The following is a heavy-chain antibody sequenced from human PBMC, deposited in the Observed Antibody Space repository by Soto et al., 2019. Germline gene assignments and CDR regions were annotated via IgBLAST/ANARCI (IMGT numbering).Heavy chain of an antibody. CDR1: GFTFSDHY. D-gene: IGHD2-21*01. Sequence: EVQLVESGGGLVQPGGSLRLSCAASGFTFSDHYMDWVRQAPGKGMEWVGRIRNKANSYSTEYAATVKGRFTISADDSTNSLYLQMNSMKTEDTAVYYCTKDLAPCIPPGLYVRGQGITVT. J-gene: IGHJ6*02. V-gene: IGHV3-72*01. CDR3: TKDLAPCIPPGLYV. CDR2: IRNKANSYST.